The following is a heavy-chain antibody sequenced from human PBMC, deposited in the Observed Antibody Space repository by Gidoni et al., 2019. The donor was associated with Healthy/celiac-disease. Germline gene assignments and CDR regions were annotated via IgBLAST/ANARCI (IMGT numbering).Heavy chain of an antibody. Sequence: QVQLVQSGAEVKKPGASVQVSCKASGYTFTGYYLHWVRQAPGQGLEWMGWINPNSGGTNYAQKFQGWVTMTRDTSISTAYMELSRLRSDDTAVYYCARMAHGSGSYYGNWYFDLWGRGTLVTVSS. D-gene: IGHD3-10*01. CDR2: INPNSGGT. CDR3: ARMAHGSGSYYGNWYFDL. J-gene: IGHJ2*01. CDR1: GYTFTGYY. V-gene: IGHV1-2*04.